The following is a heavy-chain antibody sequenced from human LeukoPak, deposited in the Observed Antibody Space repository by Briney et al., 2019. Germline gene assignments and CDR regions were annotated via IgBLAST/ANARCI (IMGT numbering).Heavy chain of an antibody. CDR3: ARMFLLRPAYFDF. CDR2: IYPSDSDT. Sequence: GESLKISCKGSGYKFSSYLIAWVRQMPGKGLEWMGIIYPSDSDTRYNPSFQGQVTISADESSSTAYLQWSSLRASDTAMYYCARMFLLRPAYFDFWGQGTLVTVSA. D-gene: IGHD3-22*01. V-gene: IGHV5-51*01. J-gene: IGHJ4*02. CDR1: GYKFSSYL.